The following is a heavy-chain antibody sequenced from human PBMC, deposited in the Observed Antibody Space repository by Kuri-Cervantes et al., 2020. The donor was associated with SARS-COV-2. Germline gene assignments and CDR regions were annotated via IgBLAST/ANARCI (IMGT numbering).Heavy chain of an antibody. V-gene: IGHV1-69*06. CDR3: ARRVRGEWLSQYYFDY. CDR2: IIPIFGTA. J-gene: IGHJ4*02. CDR1: GGTFSSYA. Sequence: GGSLRLSCKASGGTFSSYAISWVRQAPGQGLEWMGGIIPIFGTANYAQKFQGRVTITADKSTSTAYMELSSLRSEDTAVYYCARRVRGEWLSQYYFDYWGQGTLVTVSS. D-gene: IGHD3-3*01.